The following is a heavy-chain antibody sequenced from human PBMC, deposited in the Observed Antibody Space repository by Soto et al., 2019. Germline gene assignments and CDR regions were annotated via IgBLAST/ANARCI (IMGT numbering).Heavy chain of an antibody. D-gene: IGHD2-21*02. Sequence: GGSLRLSCAASGFTFSSYAMSWVRQAPGKGLEWVSAITGNGGYTYYADSVKGRFTISRDNSKNTLYLQMNSLGAEDTAVYYCAKLTGDSWGYFDSWGQGTLVTVSS. V-gene: IGHV3-23*01. CDR1: GFTFSSYA. CDR2: ITGNGGYT. CDR3: AKLTGDSWGYFDS. J-gene: IGHJ4*02.